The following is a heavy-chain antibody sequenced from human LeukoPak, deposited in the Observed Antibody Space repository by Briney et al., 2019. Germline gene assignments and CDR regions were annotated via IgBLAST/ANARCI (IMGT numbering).Heavy chain of an antibody. J-gene: IGHJ4*02. V-gene: IGHV4-59*12. Sequence: SETLSLTCTVSGGSISSYYWSWIRQPPGKGLEWIGYIYYSGSTNYNPSLKSRVTISVDTSKNQFSLKLSSVTAADTAVYYCARDFSAVAGPGGFGYRGQGTLVTVSS. CDR3: ARDFSAVAGPGGFGY. CDR2: IYYSGST. CDR1: GGSISSYY. D-gene: IGHD6-19*01.